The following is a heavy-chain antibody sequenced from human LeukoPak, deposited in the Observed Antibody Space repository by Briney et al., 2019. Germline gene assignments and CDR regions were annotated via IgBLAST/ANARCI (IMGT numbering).Heavy chain of an antibody. D-gene: IGHD2-15*01. J-gene: IGHJ4*02. Sequence: GGSLRLSCAASGFTFSSYGMHWVRQAPGKGLEWVSIISTNGGSTYYADSVKGRFTMSRDNSENTLYLQMNSLRAEDTAVYYCAQRAYCSGASCYHHFDYWGQGTLVTVSS. CDR2: ISTNGGST. V-gene: IGHV3-23*01. CDR3: AQRAYCSGASCYHHFDY. CDR1: GFTFSSYG.